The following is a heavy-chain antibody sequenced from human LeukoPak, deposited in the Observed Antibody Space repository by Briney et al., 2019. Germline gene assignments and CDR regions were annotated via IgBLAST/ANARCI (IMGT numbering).Heavy chain of an antibody. Sequence: ASVKVSCKASGYTFTSYGISWVRQAPGQGLEWMGWISAYNGNTNYAQKLQGRVTMTTDTSTSTAYMELRSLRSDDTAVYYCARALPLGLLWFGELLPDHDYWGQGTLVTVSS. CDR3: ARALPLGLLWFGELLPDHDY. D-gene: IGHD3-10*01. CDR1: GYTFTSYG. V-gene: IGHV1-18*01. CDR2: ISAYNGNT. J-gene: IGHJ4*02.